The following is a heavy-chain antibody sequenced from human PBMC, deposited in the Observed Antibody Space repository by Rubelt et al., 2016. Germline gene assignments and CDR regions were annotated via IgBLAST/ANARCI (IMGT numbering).Heavy chain of an antibody. CDR2: INTNTGNP. CDR1: GYTFRRHA. Sequence: QVQLVQSGSELKKPGASVQVSCKASGYTFRRHAMCWVRQAPGQGLEWMGWINTNTGNPTYAQRFTGRFVFSLDTSVSTAYLQISSLKAEDTAVYYCAALGYHSDFDYWGQGTLVTVSS. D-gene: IGHD1-1*01. V-gene: IGHV7-4-1*02. CDR3: AALGYHSDFDY. J-gene: IGHJ4*02.